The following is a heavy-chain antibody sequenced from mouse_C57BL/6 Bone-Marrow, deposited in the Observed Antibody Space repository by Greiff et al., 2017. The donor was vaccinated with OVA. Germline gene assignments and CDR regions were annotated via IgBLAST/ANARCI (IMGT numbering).Heavy chain of an antibody. CDR1: GFSFNTYA. Sequence: EVQRVESGGGLVQPKGSLKLSCAASGFSFNTYAMNWVRQAPGKGLEWVARIRSKSNNYATYYADSVKDRFTISRDDSESMLYLQMNNLKTEDTAMYYCVRHEGYGNYSFAYWGQGTLVTVSA. CDR2: IRSKSNNYAT. D-gene: IGHD2-10*02. J-gene: IGHJ3*01. CDR3: VRHEGYGNYSFAY. V-gene: IGHV10-1*01.